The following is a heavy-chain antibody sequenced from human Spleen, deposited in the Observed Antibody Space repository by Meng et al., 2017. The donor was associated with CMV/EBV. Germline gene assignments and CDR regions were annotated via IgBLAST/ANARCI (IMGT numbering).Heavy chain of an antibody. V-gene: IGHV3-48*03. CDR1: GFNFGSYE. J-gene: IGHJ4*02. D-gene: IGHD1-20*01. CDR2: ISSGGYTI. Sequence: GESLKISCVGSGFNFGSYEMNWVRQAPGKGLEWISYISSGGYTIYYGDSVRGRFTVSRDDAKSSQYLQMDSLRVEDTAVYYCAREWGITGTVGGLDYWGQGTLVTVSS. CDR3: AREWGITGTVGGLDY.